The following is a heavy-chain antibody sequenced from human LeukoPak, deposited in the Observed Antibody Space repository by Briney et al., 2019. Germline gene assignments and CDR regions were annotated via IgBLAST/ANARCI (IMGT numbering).Heavy chain of an antibody. Sequence: GGSLRLSCAASGFTFNSYWMHWVRQAPGKGLMWVSRINTDGSSTNYADSVKGRFTISRDNAKNTLYLQMNSLRDEDTAVYYCATTVAGTRNAFDIWGQGTTVTVSS. CDR2: INTDGSST. J-gene: IGHJ3*02. CDR1: GFTFNSYW. D-gene: IGHD6-19*01. V-gene: IGHV3-74*01. CDR3: ATTVAGTRNAFDI.